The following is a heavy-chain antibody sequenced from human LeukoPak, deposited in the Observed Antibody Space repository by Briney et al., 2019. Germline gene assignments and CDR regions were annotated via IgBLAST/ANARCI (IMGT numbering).Heavy chain of an antibody. CDR1: GFTFSSYS. Sequence: GGSLRLSCAASGFTFSSYSMNWVRQAPGRGLEWVSYISSSSSTIYYADSVKGRFTISRDNAKNSLYLQMNSLRAEDTAVYYCARILWGSYRSGEYFQHWGQGTLVTVSS. J-gene: IGHJ1*01. CDR3: ARILWGSYRSGEYFQH. V-gene: IGHV3-48*04. CDR2: ISSSSSTI. D-gene: IGHD3-16*02.